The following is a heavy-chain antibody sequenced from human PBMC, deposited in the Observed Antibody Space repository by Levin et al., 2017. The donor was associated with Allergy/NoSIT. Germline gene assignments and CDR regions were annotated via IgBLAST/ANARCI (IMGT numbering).Heavy chain of an antibody. J-gene: IGHJ4*02. CDR2: ISSSSSYI. CDR3: ARVTNWNFDY. Sequence: PGESLKISCAASGFTFSSYSMNWVRQAPGKGLEWVSSISSSSSYIYYADSVKGRFTISRDNAKNSLYLQMNSLRAEDTAVYYCARVTNWNFDYWGQGTLVTVSS. D-gene: IGHD1-1*01. V-gene: IGHV3-21*01. CDR1: GFTFSSYS.